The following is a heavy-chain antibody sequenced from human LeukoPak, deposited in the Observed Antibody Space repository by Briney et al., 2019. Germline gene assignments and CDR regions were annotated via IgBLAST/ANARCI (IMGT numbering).Heavy chain of an antibody. Sequence: SGTLSLTCAVSGYSLSSGYYWGGTRQPPGKGLEWIGSIYHSGSTYYNPTLKGRVTISVDTSKNQFSLTLSSVTAAATAVYYCARQTGYGSGWPFDYWGQGTLVTAPS. D-gene: IGHD6-19*01. V-gene: IGHV4-38-2*01. J-gene: IGHJ4*02. CDR3: ARQTGYGSGWPFDY. CDR1: GYSLSSGYY. CDR2: IYHSGST.